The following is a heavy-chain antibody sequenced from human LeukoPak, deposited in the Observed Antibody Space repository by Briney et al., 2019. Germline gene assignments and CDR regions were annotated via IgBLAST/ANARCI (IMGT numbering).Heavy chain of an antibody. CDR3: ARDRSPYCSGGSCHTYYYYGMDV. CDR2: IYYSGST. V-gene: IGHV4-61*01. CDR1: GGSVSSGSYY. J-gene: IGHJ6*02. Sequence: PSETLSLTCTVSGGSVSSGSYYWSWIRQLPGKGLEWIGYIYYSGSTNYNPSLKSRVTISVDTSKNQFSLKLSSVTAADTAVYYCARDRSPYCSGGSCHTYYYYGMDVWGQGTTVTVSS. D-gene: IGHD2-15*01.